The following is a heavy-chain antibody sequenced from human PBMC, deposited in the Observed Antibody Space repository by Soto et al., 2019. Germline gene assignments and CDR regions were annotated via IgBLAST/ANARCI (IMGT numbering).Heavy chain of an antibody. V-gene: IGHV4-30-4*01. J-gene: IGHJ4*01. CDR1: GASLSRGGYY. Sequence: SETLSLTCTVSGASLSRGGYYWSWIRQPPGKGLELIGYISYSGNTFYNPSLKSRLTISLDTSTNQLSLKLGSVTAADTAVYYCARGGDYSGSGSRPFDYWGHGTLVT. CDR3: ARGGDYSGSGSRPFDY. CDR2: ISYSGNT. D-gene: IGHD3-10*01.